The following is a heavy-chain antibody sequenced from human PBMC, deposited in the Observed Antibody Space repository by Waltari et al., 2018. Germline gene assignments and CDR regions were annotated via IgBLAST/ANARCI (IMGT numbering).Heavy chain of an antibody. CDR3: AKMIAVAGTRDY. CDR2: ISGSGGST. Sequence: EVQLLESGGGLVQPGGSLRLSCAASGFTFSSYAMSWVRQAPGKGMGGASAISGSGGSTYYADSVKGRFTISRDNSKNTLYLQMNSLRAEDTAVYYCAKMIAVAGTRDYWGQGTLVTVSS. D-gene: IGHD6-19*01. V-gene: IGHV3-23*01. J-gene: IGHJ4*02. CDR1: GFTFSSYA.